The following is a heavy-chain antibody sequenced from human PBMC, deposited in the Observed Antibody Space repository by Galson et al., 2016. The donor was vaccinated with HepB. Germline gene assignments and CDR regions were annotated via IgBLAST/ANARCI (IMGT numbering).Heavy chain of an antibody. D-gene: IGHD2-2*01. CDR2: ISDGGTA. CDR1: GFTFKYHA. CDR3: ARVPGPWVGVPAAKVYFDF. V-gene: IGHV3-23*01. Sequence: SLRLSCAASGFTFKYHAMSWVRQAPGSGLEWVAVISDGGTAHYADSVKGRFTISRDNSKNTVYLQMDSLRAEDRAEYYCARVPGPWVGVPAAKVYFDFWGQGTLVIVSS. J-gene: IGHJ4*02.